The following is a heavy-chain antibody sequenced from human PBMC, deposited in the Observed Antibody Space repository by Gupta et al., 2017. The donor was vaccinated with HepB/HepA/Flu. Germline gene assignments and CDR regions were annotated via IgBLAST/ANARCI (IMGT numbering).Heavy chain of an antibody. CDR2: IKQDGSEK. D-gene: IGHD2-15*01. CDR3: ARGGYCSGGSCYSGSLFDY. V-gene: IGHV3-7*01. CDR1: GFTFSSYW. Sequence: EVQLVASGGGLVQPGGSLRLSCAASGFTFSSYWMSWVRQAPGKGLEWVANIKQDGSEKYYVDSVKGRFTISRDNAKNSLYLQMNSLRAEDTAVYYCARGGYCSGGSCYSGSLFDYWGQGTLVTVSS. J-gene: IGHJ4*02.